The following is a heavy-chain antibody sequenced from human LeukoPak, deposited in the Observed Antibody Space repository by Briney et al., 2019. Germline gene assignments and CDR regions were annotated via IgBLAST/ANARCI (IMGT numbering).Heavy chain of an antibody. CDR3: ARVRYFDWFFPLAY. CDR2: IIPIFGTA. D-gene: IGHD3-9*01. V-gene: IGHV1-69*13. CDR1: GGTFISYA. J-gene: IGHJ4*02. Sequence: ASVNVSFKASGGTFISYAISWVRQAPGQGLEWMGGIIPIFGTANYAQKFQGRVTITADESTSTAYMELSSLRSEDTAVYYCARVRYFDWFFPLAYWGQGTLVTVSS.